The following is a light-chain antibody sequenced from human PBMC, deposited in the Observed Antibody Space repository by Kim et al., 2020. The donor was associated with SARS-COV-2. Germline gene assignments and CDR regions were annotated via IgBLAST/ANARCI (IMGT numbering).Light chain of an antibody. CDR1: SSDVGAYNY. Sequence: GPSVAIAFTGTSSDVGAYNYVSWYQQYPGKAPKLIIYELNKRPSGVPDRFSGSKSGNTASLTVSGLQAEDEADYYCSSYAGTNTVLFGGGTQLTVL. J-gene: IGLJ2*01. V-gene: IGLV2-8*01. CDR2: ELN. CDR3: SSYAGTNTVL.